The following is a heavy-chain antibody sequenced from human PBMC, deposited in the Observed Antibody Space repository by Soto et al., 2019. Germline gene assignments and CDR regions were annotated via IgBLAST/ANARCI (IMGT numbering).Heavy chain of an antibody. CDR2: IIPIFERT. D-gene: IGHD1-26*01. CDR3: AVGLGGSYYQNGMDV. Sequence: VELVQSGSEVKKPGSSVKVSCKTSGGPFTSFDVNWVRQAPGQGLEWMGDIIPIFERTNYAQKFQGRVTITADMATTTAYMELGSLRSDDTAVYFCAVGLGGSYYQNGMDVWGLGTTVIVS. CDR1: GGPFTSFD. V-gene: IGHV1-69*06. J-gene: IGHJ6*02.